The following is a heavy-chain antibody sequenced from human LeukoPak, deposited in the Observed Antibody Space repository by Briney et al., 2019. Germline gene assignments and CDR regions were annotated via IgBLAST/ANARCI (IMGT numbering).Heavy chain of an antibody. D-gene: IGHD3-9*01. J-gene: IGHJ3*02. Sequence: ASVKVSCKASGYTFTGYYMHWVRQAPGQGLEWMGWISAYNGNTNYAQKLQGRVTMTTDTSTSTAYMELRSLRSDDTAVYYCARVFNGGRDILTGYFWGGAFDIWGQGTMVTVSS. V-gene: IGHV1-18*04. CDR2: ISAYNGNT. CDR1: GYTFTGYY. CDR3: ARVFNGGRDILTGYFWGGAFDI.